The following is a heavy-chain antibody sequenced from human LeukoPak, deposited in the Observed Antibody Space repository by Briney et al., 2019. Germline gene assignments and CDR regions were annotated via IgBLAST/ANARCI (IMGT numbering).Heavy chain of an antibody. J-gene: IGHJ4*02. CDR1: GYTFTSYG. CDR2: ISAYNGNT. CDR3: ARSGGWYYDSSGYYYNFIDY. D-gene: IGHD3-22*01. Sequence: ASVKVSCKASGYTFTSYGISWVRQAPGQGLEWMGWISAYNGNTNYAQKLQGRVTMTTDTSTSTAYMELRSLRSDDTAVYYCARSGGWYYDSSGYYYNFIDYWGQGTLVAVSS. V-gene: IGHV1-18*01.